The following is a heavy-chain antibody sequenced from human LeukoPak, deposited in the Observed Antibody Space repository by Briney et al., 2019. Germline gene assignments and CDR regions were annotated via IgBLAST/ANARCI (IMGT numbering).Heavy chain of an antibody. D-gene: IGHD4-17*01. V-gene: IGHV1-69*06. CDR3: ARVRWTVTTFFDP. CDR1: GGTFSSYA. J-gene: IGHJ5*02. Sequence: GASVKVSCKASGGTFSSYAISWVRQAPGQGLEWMGGIIPIFGTANYAQKFQGRVTITADKSTSTAYMELSSLRSEDTAVYYCARVRWTVTTFFDPWGQGTLVTVSS. CDR2: IIPIFGTA.